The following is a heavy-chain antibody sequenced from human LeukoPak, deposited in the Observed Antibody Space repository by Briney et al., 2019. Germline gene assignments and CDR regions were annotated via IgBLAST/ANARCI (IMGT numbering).Heavy chain of an antibody. D-gene: IGHD2-15*01. J-gene: IGHJ4*02. Sequence: ASVKVSCEASGYTFTSYHMHWVRQAPGQGLEWMGIINPSGGSTSYAQNFQGRVTMTRDTSTSTVFMELSSLRSEDTAVYYCATRGGSPAALAYWGQGTLVTVSS. CDR1: GYTFTSYH. CDR2: INPSGGST. CDR3: ATRGGSPAALAY. V-gene: IGHV1-46*01.